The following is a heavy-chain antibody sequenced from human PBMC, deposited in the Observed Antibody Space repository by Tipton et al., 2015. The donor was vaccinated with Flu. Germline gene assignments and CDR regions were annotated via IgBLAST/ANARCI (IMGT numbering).Heavy chain of an antibody. CDR2: IHYSGST. CDR3: AREFSGWFDP. V-gene: IGHV4-59*12. Sequence: GLVKPSETLSLTCTVSGGSMNNDYWSWIRRPPGKGLEYIGYIHYSGSTKSNPSLKSRVTISLDTSKNQFSLKLSSVTAADTAVYYCAREFSGWFDPWGQGTLVTVSS. D-gene: IGHD2/OR15-2a*01. CDR1: GGSMNNDY. J-gene: IGHJ5*02.